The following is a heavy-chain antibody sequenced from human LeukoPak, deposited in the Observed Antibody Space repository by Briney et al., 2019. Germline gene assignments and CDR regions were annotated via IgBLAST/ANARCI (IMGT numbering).Heavy chain of an antibody. CDR2: IYYSGST. D-gene: IGHD5-12*01. V-gene: IGHV4-59*01. CDR1: GGSINTYY. Sequence: SETLSLTCTVSGGSINTYYWSWIRQPPGKGLEWIGYIYYSGSTDYNPSLKSRVTISVDTSKNQFSLKLSSVTAADTAVYYCARDRSSYGALSYYGMDVWGQGTTVTVSS. J-gene: IGHJ6*02. CDR3: ARDRSSYGALSYYGMDV.